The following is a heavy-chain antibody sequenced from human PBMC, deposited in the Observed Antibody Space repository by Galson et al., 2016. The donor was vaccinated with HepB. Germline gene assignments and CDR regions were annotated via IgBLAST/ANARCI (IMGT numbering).Heavy chain of an antibody. CDR1: GFTFSDYY. J-gene: IGHJ4*02. CDR3: ARDLGRRGGCHFN. D-gene: IGHD6-19*01. Sequence: SLRLSCAVSGFTFSDYYMSWIRQAPGKGLEWVTYISSSSSYTNYADSVKGRFTISRDNPKNSLYRQINSLRAEDTAVYYCARDLGRRGGCHFNGGQGTLVSVSS. CDR2: ISSSSSYT. V-gene: IGHV3-11*06.